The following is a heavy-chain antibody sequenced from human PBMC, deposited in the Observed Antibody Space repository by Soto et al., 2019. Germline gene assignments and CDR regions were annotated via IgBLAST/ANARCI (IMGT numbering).Heavy chain of an antibody. J-gene: IGHJ3*02. CDR2: FRGTGDGT. CDR1: GFTFSSYA. CDR3: AKGPDPGAFDI. D-gene: IGHD3-10*01. Sequence: EVQLLESGGGLVQPGGSLRLSCAASGFTFSSYAMSWVRQAPGKGLEWVSSFRGTGDGTYYADSVRGRFTVSRATSKNTPYLQMNGLRGGDTAVYYCAKGPDPGAFDIWGQGTMVTVSS. V-gene: IGHV3-23*01.